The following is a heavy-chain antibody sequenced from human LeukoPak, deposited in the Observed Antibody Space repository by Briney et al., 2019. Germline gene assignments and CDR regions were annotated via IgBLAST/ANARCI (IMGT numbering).Heavy chain of an antibody. CDR1: GGSISSGGYY. CDR2: IYYSGST. J-gene: IGHJ4*02. V-gene: IGHV4-30-4*01. Sequence: SETLSLTCTVSGGSISSGGYYWSWIRQPPGKGLEWIGYIYYSGSTYYNPSLKSRVTISVDTSKNQFSLKLSSVTAADTAVYYCARDSNPEYSGYGTFDYWGQGTLVTVSS. D-gene: IGHD5-12*01. CDR3: ARDSNPEYSGYGTFDY.